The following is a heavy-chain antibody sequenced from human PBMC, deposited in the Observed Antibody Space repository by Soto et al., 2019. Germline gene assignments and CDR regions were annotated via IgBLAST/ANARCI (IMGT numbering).Heavy chain of an antibody. CDR3: VKGGWLDF. V-gene: IGHV3-23*01. J-gene: IGHJ5*01. D-gene: IGHD3-16*01. CDR2: ISDDGTRT. CDR1: GFTFNTFE. Sequence: EVQLLDSGGGLLQPGGSLRLSCAASGFTFNTFEMSWVLQAPWRGLEWVSFISDDGTRTSYADAVKGRFTISRDNSKYSLYLQMNCLTVEDTAVYACVKGGWLDFWGKGTLVTVS.